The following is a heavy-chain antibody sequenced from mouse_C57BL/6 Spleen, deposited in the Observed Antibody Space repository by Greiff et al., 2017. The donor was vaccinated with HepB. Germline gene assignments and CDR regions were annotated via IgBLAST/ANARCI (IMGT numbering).Heavy chain of an antibody. J-gene: IGHJ4*01. D-gene: IGHD1-1*01. V-gene: IGHV3-6*01. CDR1: GYSITSGYY. CDR3: ARAYYYGSSYDAMDY. CDR2: ISYDGSN. Sequence: EVQLQQSGPGLVKPSQSLSLTCSVTGYSITSGYYWNWIRQFPGNKLEWMGYISYDGSNNYNPSLKNRISITRDTSKNQFFLKLKSVTTEDTATYYCARAYYYGSSYDAMDYWGQGTSVTVSS.